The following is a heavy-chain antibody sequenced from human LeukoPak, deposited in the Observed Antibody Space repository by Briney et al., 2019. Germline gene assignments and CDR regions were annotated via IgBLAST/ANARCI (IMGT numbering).Heavy chain of an antibody. Sequence: PSETLSLTCTVSGGSISSYSWSWIRQPPGKGLEWIGYIYHSGSTYYNPSLKSRVTISVDRSKNQFSLKLSSVTAADTAVYYCARFGLKRRPDAFDIWGQGTMVTVSS. J-gene: IGHJ3*02. CDR1: GGSISSYS. V-gene: IGHV4-30-2*01. CDR2: IYHSGST. CDR3: ARFGLKRRPDAFDI. D-gene: IGHD3-10*01.